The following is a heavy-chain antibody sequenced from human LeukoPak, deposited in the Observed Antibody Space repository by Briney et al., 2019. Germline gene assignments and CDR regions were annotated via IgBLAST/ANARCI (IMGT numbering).Heavy chain of an antibody. CDR3: ARWSATAAAGPSGFDY. D-gene: IGHD6-13*01. V-gene: IGHV4-39*07. Sequence: SETLSLTCNVSGDSISSSSYYWGWIRQPPGKGLEWIGSIYSSGSTYYNPSLKSRVTISVDTSKNQFSLKLTSVTAADTAVYYCARWSATAAAGPSGFDYWGQGTLVTVSS. CDR2: IYSSGST. CDR1: GDSISSSSYY. J-gene: IGHJ4*02.